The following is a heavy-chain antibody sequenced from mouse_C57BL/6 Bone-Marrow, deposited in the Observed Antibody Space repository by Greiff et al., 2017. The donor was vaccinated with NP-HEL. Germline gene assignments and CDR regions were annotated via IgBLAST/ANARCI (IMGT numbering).Heavy chain of an antibody. V-gene: IGHV10-1*01. CDR1: GFSFNTYA. J-gene: IGHJ2*01. Sequence: VQLKESGGGLVQPKGSLKLSCAASGFSFNTYAMNWVRQAPGKGLEWVARIRSKSNNYATYYADSVKDRFTISRDDSESMLYLQMNNLKTEDTAMYYCVRHAGSYYFDYWGQGTTLTVSS. CDR2: IRSKSNNYAT. D-gene: IGHD2-2*01. CDR3: VRHAGSYYFDY.